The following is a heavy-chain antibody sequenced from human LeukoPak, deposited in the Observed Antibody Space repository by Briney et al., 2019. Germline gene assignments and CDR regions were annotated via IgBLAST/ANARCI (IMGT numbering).Heavy chain of an antibody. D-gene: IGHD3-22*01. V-gene: IGHV3-23*01. CDR3: AKSSYYDSSGFYREYYFDY. CDR1: GFSFNNFG. J-gene: IGHJ4*02. Sequence: GGSLRLSCVASGFSFNNFGMTWVRQAPGRGLEWASSISGTGGSTHYADSVKGRFTISRDNSKNTLYLQMNSLRAGDTAVYYCAKSSYYDSSGFYREYYFDYWGQGTLVPVSS. CDR2: ISGTGGST.